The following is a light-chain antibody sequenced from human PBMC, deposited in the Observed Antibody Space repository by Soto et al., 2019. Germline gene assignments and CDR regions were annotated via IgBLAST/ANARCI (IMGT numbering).Light chain of an antibody. CDR3: QQSYSTLWT. CDR1: QTVGSN. Sequence: EIVMTQSPATLSVSPGERATLSCRTSQTVGSNFAWYQQRPGQPPRLLIYGASTRATGIPPRFSGSGSGTEFTLTISSLQPEDFATYYCQQSYSTLWTFSQGPKVDI. V-gene: IGKV3-15*01. CDR2: GAS. J-gene: IGKJ1*01.